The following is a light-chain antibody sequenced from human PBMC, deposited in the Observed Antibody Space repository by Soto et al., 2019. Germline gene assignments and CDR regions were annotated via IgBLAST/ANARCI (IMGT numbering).Light chain of an antibody. V-gene: IGLV2-23*02. J-gene: IGLJ1*01. Sequence: QSALTQPASVSGSPGQSITISCTGTSSDVGSYNLVSWYQHHPGKAPKLMIYEVSKRPSGVSNRFSGSKSGNTASLTFSGLQAEDEADYYCCSYAGSSTLVFGTGTKLTVL. CDR1: SSDVGSYNL. CDR2: EVS. CDR3: CSYAGSSTLV.